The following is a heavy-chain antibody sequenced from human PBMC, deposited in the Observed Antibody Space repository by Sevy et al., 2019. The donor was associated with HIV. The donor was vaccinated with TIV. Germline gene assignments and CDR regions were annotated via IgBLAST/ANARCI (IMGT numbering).Heavy chain of an antibody. J-gene: IGHJ4*02. CDR2: IYYIGST. CDR3: ARDQAESSSTGGLDS. Sequence: SETLSLTCSVSGASVSSGSFFWTWIRQAPGKGLEWIGYIYYIGSTNYNPSLKSRVTFSVDTSKNQFSLKLRSVTAADTAVYYCARDQAESSSTGGLDSWGPGALVTVSS. D-gene: IGHD6-6*01. V-gene: IGHV4-61*01. CDR1: GASVSSGSFF.